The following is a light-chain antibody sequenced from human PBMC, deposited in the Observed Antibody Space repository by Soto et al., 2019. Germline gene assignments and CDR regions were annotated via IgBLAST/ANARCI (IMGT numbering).Light chain of an antibody. CDR1: SSDVGGNNY. CDR3: SSYAGRNNLGV. Sequence: SALTQPPSASGSPGQSVTISCTGTSSDVGGNNYVSWYQQHPGQAPKLMIYEVSKRPSGVPDRFSGSKSGNTASLTVSGLQAEDEADYYCSSYAGRNNLGVFGGGTKLTVL. CDR2: EVS. J-gene: IGLJ2*01. V-gene: IGLV2-8*01.